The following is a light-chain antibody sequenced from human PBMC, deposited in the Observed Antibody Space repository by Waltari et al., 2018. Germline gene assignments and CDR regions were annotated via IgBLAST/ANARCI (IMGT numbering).Light chain of an antibody. CDR3: QQYNNWPXT. CDR2: GAS. Sequence: EIVMTQSPATLSVAPGERATLSCRVSQSVSSNLAWYQQKPGQAPRLLIYGASTRATGIPASFSGSGSGTEFTLTISSLQSEDFAVYYCQQYNNWPXTFGGGTKVEIK. CDR1: QSVSSN. V-gene: IGKV3-15*01. J-gene: IGKJ4*01.